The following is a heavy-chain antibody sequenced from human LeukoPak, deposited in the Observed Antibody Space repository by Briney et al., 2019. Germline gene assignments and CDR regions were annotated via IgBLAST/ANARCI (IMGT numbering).Heavy chain of an antibody. CDR2: ISTYNGNT. J-gene: IGHJ4*02. V-gene: IGHV1-18*01. CDR1: GYTFTSYD. CDR3: VRGGSSSGYDY. D-gene: IGHD5-18*01. Sequence: ASVKVSCKASGYTFTSYDISWVRQAPGQGLEWMGWISTYNGNTNYAQKFQGRVTVTTDTSTGTAYMELRSLTSDDTAVYYCVRGGSSSGYDYWGQGTLVTVSS.